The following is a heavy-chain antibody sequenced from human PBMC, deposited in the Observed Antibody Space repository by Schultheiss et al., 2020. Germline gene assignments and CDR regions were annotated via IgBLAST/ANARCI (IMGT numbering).Heavy chain of an antibody. J-gene: IGHJ4*02. CDR2: VSNNGGNT. D-gene: IGHD1-26*01. CDR1: GFTFSSYA. CDR3: AKAPESEWELLGY. Sequence: GGSLRLSCAASGFTFSSYAMNWVRQAPGKGLEFVSAVSNNGGNTHYGNSVKGRFVISRDNSKNTLFLQMGSLSAEDMAVYYCAKAPESEWELLGYWGQGTLVTVSS. V-gene: IGHV3-64*01.